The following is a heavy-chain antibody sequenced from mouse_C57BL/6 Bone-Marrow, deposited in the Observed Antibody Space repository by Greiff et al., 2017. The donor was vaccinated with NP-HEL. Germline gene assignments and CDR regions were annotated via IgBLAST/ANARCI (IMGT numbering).Heavy chain of an antibody. CDR1: GYTFTTYP. CDR2: FHPYNDDT. D-gene: IGHD1-1*01. V-gene: IGHV1-47*01. Sequence: VQLQESGAELVKPGASVKMSCKASGYTFTTYPIEWMKQNHGKSLEWIGNFHPYNDDTKYNEKFKGKATLTVEKSSSTVYLELSRLTSDDSAVYYCARPHYGSSYWYFDVWGTGTTVTVSS. J-gene: IGHJ1*03. CDR3: ARPHYGSSYWYFDV.